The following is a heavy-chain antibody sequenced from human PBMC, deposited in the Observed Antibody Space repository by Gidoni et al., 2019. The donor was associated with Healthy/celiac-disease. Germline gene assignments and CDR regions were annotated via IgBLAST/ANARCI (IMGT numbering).Heavy chain of an antibody. Sequence: QVQLVHSGSELKKPGDSVKVSCQASGYTFTSYAMNWVRQAPGQGLEWMVWINTNTWNPTYAQGFTGRFVFSLDTSVSTAYLQISSLKAEDTAVYYCARDALENGDYSLHWGQGTLVTVSS. V-gene: IGHV7-4-1*02. D-gene: IGHD4-17*01. CDR2: INTNTWNP. CDR3: ARDALENGDYSLH. CDR1: GYTFTSYA. J-gene: IGHJ4*02.